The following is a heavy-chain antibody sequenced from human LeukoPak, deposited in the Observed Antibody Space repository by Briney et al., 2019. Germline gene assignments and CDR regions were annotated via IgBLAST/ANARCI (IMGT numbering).Heavy chain of an antibody. CDR3: AKGWGYNWNQDAFDI. V-gene: IGHV3-21*04. CDR1: GFTFSSYS. J-gene: IGHJ3*02. D-gene: IGHD1-20*01. Sequence: PGGSLRLSCAASGFTFSSYSMNWVRQAPGKGLEWVSSISSSSSYIYYADSVKGRFTISRDNAKNSLYLQMNSLRAEDMALYYCAKGWGYNWNQDAFDIWGQGTMVTVSS. CDR2: ISSSSSYI.